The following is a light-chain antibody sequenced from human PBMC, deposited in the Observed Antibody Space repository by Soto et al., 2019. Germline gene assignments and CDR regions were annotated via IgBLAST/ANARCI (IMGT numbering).Light chain of an antibody. J-gene: IGKJ1*01. CDR3: QQCFDFPCT. Sequence: DVQMTQSPSSLSASVGDRVTVTCRASQHIRTYLNWYQRKPGRAPDLLIYSASNLKSGVPSRFSGSGSGTDFTLNISNLQPEDLATYFCQQCFDFPCTFGQGTKVEIK. V-gene: IGKV1-39*01. CDR1: QHIRTY. CDR2: SAS.